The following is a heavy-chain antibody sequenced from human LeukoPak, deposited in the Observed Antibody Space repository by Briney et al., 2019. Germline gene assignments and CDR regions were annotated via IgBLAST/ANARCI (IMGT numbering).Heavy chain of an antibody. CDR1: GGSFSGYY. D-gene: IGHD2-8*01. CDR3: ARGGSSCTNGVCYTVEGVFHPRYFDY. J-gene: IGHJ4*02. CDR2: INHSGST. Sequence: SETLSLTCAVYGGSFSGYYWSWIRQPPGKGLEWIGEINHSGSTIYNPSLKSRVTISVDTSKNQFSLNLNSVTAADTAVHYCARGGSSCTNGVCYTVEGVFHPRYFDYWGQGTLVTVSS. V-gene: IGHV4-34*01.